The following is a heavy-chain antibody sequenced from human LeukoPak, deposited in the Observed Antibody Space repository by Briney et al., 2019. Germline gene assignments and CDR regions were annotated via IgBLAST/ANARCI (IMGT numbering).Heavy chain of an antibody. CDR3: ARDRKSEIGGAIAGHYMDV. CDR1: GYTFTTYY. D-gene: IGHD3-16*02. Sequence: ASVKVSCKASGYTFTTYYVHWVRQAPGQGLEWIGIIKPGDSVTSYSQNFKGRVTMTRDMSTTTVYMEMTSLRSDDTAVYYCARDRKSEIGGAIAGHYMDVWGKGTTVTVSS. CDR2: IKPGDSVT. J-gene: IGHJ6*03. V-gene: IGHV1-46*01.